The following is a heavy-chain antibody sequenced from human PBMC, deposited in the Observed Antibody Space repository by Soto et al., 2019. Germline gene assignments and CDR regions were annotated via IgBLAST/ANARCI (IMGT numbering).Heavy chain of an antibody. J-gene: IGHJ5*02. CDR1: GFSLSTSGVS. V-gene: IGHV2-5*01. Sequence: SGPTLVKPTQTLTLTCTFSGFSLSTSGVSVGWIRQPPGKALEWLALIFWNDDKRYSPSLKTRLTITKDTSHNQVVLTMTNMDPVDTATYYCAVRHPYYDLSGIATWFDPWGRGTLVTVSS. D-gene: IGHD3-3*01. CDR3: AVRHPYYDLSGIATWFDP. CDR2: IFWNDDK.